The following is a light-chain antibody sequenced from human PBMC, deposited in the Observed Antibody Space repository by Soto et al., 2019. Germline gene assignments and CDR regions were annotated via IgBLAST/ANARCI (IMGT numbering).Light chain of an antibody. CDR1: SSKIGAGYD. V-gene: IGLV1-40*01. CDR2: GNS. Sequence: QSVLTQPPPVSGGPGQRVTISCTGGSSKIGAGYDVHWYQQLPGTAPKLLIYGNSNRPSGVPDRFSGSKSGTSASLAITGLQAEDEADYYCQSYDSSLSGSYVFGTGTKVTVL. CDR3: QSYDSSLSGSYV. J-gene: IGLJ1*01.